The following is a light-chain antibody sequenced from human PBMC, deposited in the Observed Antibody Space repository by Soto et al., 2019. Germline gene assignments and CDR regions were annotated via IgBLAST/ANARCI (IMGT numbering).Light chain of an antibody. CDR1: QSVSGW. Sequence: IQMTQSPSSLSASVGDRVTISCRASQSVSGWLAWYQQKPGKAPKLLIYATSNLQSGVPSRFSGGGSGTDYSLTIGSLQPEDFATYYCQQSYSTPRTFGQGTKVDIK. CDR3: QQSYSTPRT. V-gene: IGKV1-39*01. CDR2: ATS. J-gene: IGKJ1*01.